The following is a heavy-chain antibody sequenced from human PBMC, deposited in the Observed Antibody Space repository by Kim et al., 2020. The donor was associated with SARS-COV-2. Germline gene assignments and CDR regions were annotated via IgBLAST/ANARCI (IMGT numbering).Heavy chain of an antibody. CDR2: INTKTANP. V-gene: IGHV7-4-1*02. CDR1: GYTFTSYA. D-gene: IGHD2-15*01. J-gene: IGHJ5*02. CDR3: ARELVVVATGGLFDP. Sequence: ASVKVSCKASGYTFTSYAMNWVRQAPGQGLEWMGWINTKTANPTYAQGFTGRFVFSLDTSVSTAYLQISSLKAEDTAVYYCARELVVVATGGLFDPWGQGTLVTVSS.